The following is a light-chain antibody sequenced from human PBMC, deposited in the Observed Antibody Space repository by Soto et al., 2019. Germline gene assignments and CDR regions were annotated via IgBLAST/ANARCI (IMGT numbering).Light chain of an antibody. Sequence: AILLTQSPSSLSASVGDRVTITCRASQGVSSALAWYQQKPGKPPKVLIYDGSSLQSGVPLRFRGSGSGTEFTLTITGLQPEDFGTYYCQHFQRDPFTYGQGTRLEIK. CDR1: QGVSSA. CDR2: DGS. J-gene: IGKJ5*01. V-gene: IGKV1-13*02. CDR3: QHFQRDPFT.